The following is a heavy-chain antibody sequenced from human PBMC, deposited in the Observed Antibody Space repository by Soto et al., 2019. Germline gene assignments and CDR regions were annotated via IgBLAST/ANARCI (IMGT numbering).Heavy chain of an antibody. V-gene: IGHV4-31*03. CDR3: ARAGSRYSSGWYSPYYYYGMDV. Sequence: QVQLQESGPGLVKPSQTLSLTCTVSGGSISSGGYYWSWIRQHPGKGLEWIGYIYYSGSTYYNPSLKSRVTIAVDTSKNQFSLKLSSVTAADTAVYYCARAGSRYSSGWYSPYYYYGMDVWGQGTTVTVSS. CDR2: IYYSGST. CDR1: GGSISSGGYY. D-gene: IGHD6-19*01. J-gene: IGHJ6*02.